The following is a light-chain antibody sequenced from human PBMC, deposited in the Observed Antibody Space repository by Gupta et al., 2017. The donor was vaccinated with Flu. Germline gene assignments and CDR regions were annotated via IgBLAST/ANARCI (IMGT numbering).Light chain of an antibody. CDR2: AAS. J-gene: IGKJ4*01. V-gene: IGKV1-27*01. Sequence: PSSLSASVGDRVTITCRASQDISSYLAWYQQQAGKGPKLLIYAASSLQTGVPSRFSDSGSGTVFTLTISSLQPDDFATYYCQKDNSAPKAFGGGTKVEIK. CDR1: QDISSY. CDR3: QKDNSAPKA.